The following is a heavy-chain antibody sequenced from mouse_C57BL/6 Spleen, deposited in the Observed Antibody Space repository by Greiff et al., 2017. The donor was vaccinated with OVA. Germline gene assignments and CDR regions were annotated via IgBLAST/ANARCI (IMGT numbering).Heavy chain of an antibody. J-gene: IGHJ3*01. CDR3: ARSGAAY. V-gene: IGHV1-4*01. Sequence: VQLQQSGAELARPGASVKLSCKASGYTFTSYTMHWVQQRPGQGLEWIGYINPCGGYTKYNQKFKDKATLTADKSSSTAYMQLSSLTSDDSAVYYCARSGAAYWGQGTLVTVSA. CDR1: GYTFTSYT. D-gene: IGHD3-1*01. CDR2: INPCGGYT.